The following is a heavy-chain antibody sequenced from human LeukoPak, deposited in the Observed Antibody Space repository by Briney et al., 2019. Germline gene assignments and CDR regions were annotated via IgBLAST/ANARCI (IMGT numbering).Heavy chain of an antibody. J-gene: IGHJ4*02. CDR3: AKGPRGGVVVTAMYFDY. V-gene: IGHV3-23*01. CDR1: GFSFSSYA. Sequence: GGSLTLSCAASGFSFSSYAMSWLRQAPGKGLEWVSAISGSGGSTYYADYVKGRFTISRDNSKNTLYLQMNSLRAEDTAVYYCAKGPRGGVVVTAMYFDYWGQGTLVTVSS. D-gene: IGHD2-21*02. CDR2: ISGSGGST.